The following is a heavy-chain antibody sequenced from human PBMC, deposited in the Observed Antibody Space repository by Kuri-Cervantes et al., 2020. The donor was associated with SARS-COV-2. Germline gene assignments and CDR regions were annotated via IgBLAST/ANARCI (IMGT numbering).Heavy chain of an antibody. V-gene: IGHV1-24*01. J-gene: IGHJ6*03. CDR1: GSELG. D-gene: IGHD2-21*01. Sequence: ASVKVSCKIRGSELGMNWVRQAPGRGLEWMGYFHPEDGAIYALNFHGRVTMTADTSTGTAYMELSSLRSEDTAVYYCATDLLSCARWCMDVWGKGTTVTVSS. CDR2: FHPEDGA. CDR3: ATDLLSCARWCMDV.